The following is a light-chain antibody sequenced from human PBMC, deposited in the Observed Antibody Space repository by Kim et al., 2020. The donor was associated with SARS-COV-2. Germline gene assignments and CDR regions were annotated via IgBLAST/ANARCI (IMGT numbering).Light chain of an antibody. CDR1: NSNVGRYT. Sequence: QSVLTQPPSASGTPGQRVTIFCSGRNSNVGRYTVNWYQQLPGMAPKLLIDSDNQRPSGVPDRVSGSKSGTSASLAISGLRSEDEADYYCAAWDDSLNGLVFGGGTKLTVL. CDR2: SDN. J-gene: IGLJ2*01. V-gene: IGLV1-44*01. CDR3: AAWDDSLNGLV.